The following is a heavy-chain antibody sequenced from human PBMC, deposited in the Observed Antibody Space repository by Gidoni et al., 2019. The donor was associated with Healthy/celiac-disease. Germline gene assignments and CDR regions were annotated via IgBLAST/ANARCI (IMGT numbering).Heavy chain of an antibody. CDR2: IDYSGST. V-gene: IGHV4-39*01. Sequence: QLQLQESGPGLVKPSETLSLTCTVSGGSIRSSSYYWGWIRQPPGKGLEWIGSIDYSGSTYYNPSLKSRVTISVDTSKNQFSLKLSSVTAADTAVYYCARHRDDYVWGSYRRKGDAFDIWGQGTMVTVSS. CDR1: GGSIRSSSYY. J-gene: IGHJ3*02. CDR3: ARHRDDYVWGSYRRKGDAFDI. D-gene: IGHD3-16*02.